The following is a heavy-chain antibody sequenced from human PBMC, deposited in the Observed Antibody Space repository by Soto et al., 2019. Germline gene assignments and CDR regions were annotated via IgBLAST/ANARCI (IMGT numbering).Heavy chain of an antibody. CDR3: ALKKVGYYYYYMDV. D-gene: IGHD1-26*01. CDR2: MNPNSGNT. CDR1: GYTFTSYG. V-gene: IGHV1-8*01. J-gene: IGHJ6*03. Sequence: ASVKVSCKASGYTFTSYGINWVRQATGQGLEWMGWMNPNSGNTGYAQKFQGRVTMTRNTSISTAYMELSSLRSEDTAVYYCALKKVGYYYYYMDVWGKGTTVTVSS.